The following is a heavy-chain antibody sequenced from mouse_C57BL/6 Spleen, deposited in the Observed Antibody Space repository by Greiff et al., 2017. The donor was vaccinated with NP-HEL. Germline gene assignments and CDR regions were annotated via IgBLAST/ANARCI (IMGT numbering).Heavy chain of an antibody. Sequence: QVQLKESGPGILQPSQTLSLTCSFSGFSLSTFGMGVGWIRPPSGKGLEWLAHIWWDDDKYYNPALKSRLTTAKDTSKNQVFLKIANVDTADTATYYCARMDITTVGMDYWGQGTSVTVSS. CDR2: IWWDDDK. D-gene: IGHD1-1*01. CDR3: ARMDITTVGMDY. V-gene: IGHV8-8*01. CDR1: GFSLSTFGMG. J-gene: IGHJ4*01.